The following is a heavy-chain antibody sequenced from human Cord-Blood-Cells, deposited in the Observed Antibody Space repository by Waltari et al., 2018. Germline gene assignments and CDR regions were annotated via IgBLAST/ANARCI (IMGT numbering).Heavy chain of an antibody. D-gene: IGHD6-13*01. V-gene: IGHV3-21*01. CDR3: ARDSSSSWYYYYYGMDV. CDR2: ISSISSYI. CDR1: GFTFSSYS. Sequence: EVQLVESGGGLVKPGGSLRLSCAASGFTFSSYSMNWASQAPGKGLEGVSSISSISSYIYCADSVKGRFTISRDNAKNSLYLQMNSLRAEDTAVYYCARDSSSSWYYYYYGMDVWGQGTTVTVSS. J-gene: IGHJ6*02.